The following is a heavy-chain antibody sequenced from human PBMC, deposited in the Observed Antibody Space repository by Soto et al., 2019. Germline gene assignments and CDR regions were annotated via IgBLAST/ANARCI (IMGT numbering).Heavy chain of an antibody. D-gene: IGHD3-22*01. Sequence: PGGSLRLSCAASGFTFSSYGMHWVRQAPGKGLEWVAVISYDGSNKYYADSVKGRFTISRDNSKSTLYLQMNSLRAEDTAVYYCAKNGYDSSGYYAYWGQGTLVTVSS. V-gene: IGHV3-30*18. CDR3: AKNGYDSSGYYAY. CDR1: GFTFSSYG. CDR2: ISYDGSNK. J-gene: IGHJ4*02.